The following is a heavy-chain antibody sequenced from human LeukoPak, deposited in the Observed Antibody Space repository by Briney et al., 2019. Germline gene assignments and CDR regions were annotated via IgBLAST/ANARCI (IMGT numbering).Heavy chain of an antibody. Sequence: SETLSLTCTVSGGSISSYYWSWIRQLAGRGLEWIGRIYFSGSTNYNPSLKSRVTMSVDTSKNQFSLKLSSVTAADTAVYYCARSGYSSGPDYWGQGTLVTVSS. CDR3: ARSGYSSGPDY. D-gene: IGHD6-19*01. CDR1: GGSISSYY. V-gene: IGHV4-4*07. CDR2: IYFSGST. J-gene: IGHJ4*02.